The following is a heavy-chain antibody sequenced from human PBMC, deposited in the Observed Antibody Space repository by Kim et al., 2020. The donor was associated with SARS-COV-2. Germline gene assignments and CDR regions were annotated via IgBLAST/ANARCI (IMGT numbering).Heavy chain of an antibody. CDR3: ARSERRNEGWVEPFDS. CDR1: GFTFKSRA. CDR2: PTGKGDNS. J-gene: IGHJ4*01. D-gene: IGHD3-16*01. V-gene: IGHV3-23*01. Sequence: GGSLRLSCAASGFTFKSRALSWVRQIPGKGLEWVASPTGKGDNSYYADSVQGRFIISRDNDRDTLYLQMRDLGADDTAFYFCARSERRNEGWVEPFDSWG.